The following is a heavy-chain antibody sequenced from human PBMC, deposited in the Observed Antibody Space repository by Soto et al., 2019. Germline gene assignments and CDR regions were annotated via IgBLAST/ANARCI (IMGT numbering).Heavy chain of an antibody. J-gene: IGHJ4*02. Sequence: ASVKVSCKASGYTFTSYGISWVRQAPGQGLEWMGWISAYNGNTNYAQKLQGRVTMTTDTSTSTAYMELRSLRSDDTAVYYCARVRDVDTAMGIIDYWGQGTLVTVSS. CDR2: ISAYNGNT. CDR3: ARVRDVDTAMGIIDY. D-gene: IGHD5-18*01. V-gene: IGHV1-18*01. CDR1: GYTFTSYG.